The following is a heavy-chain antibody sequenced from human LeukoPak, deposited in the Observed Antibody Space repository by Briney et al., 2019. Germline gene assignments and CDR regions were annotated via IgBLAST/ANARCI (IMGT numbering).Heavy chain of an antibody. CDR2: INHSGST. J-gene: IGHJ6*02. V-gene: IGHV4-34*01. Sequence: SETLSLTCTVSGGSISSYYWSWIRQPPGKGLEWIGEINHSGSTNYNPSLKSRVTISVDTSKNQFSLKLSSVTAADTAVYYCARADYDSSGYYGMDVWGQGTTVTVSS. CDR3: ARADYDSSGYYGMDV. D-gene: IGHD3-22*01. CDR1: GGSISSYY.